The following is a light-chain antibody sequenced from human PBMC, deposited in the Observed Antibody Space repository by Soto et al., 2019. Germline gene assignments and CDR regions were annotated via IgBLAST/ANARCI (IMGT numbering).Light chain of an antibody. CDR2: GES. V-gene: IGKV3-15*01. CDR3: QQYNNWPWT. Sequence: ETVMTQSPATLSVSPGERVTLSCRASQSININLAWYQQKPGQAPRLLIYGESARANGIPARFSGTGSGTEFTLTISSLQSEYFAVYYCQQYNNWPWTFGQGTKVAIK. CDR1: QSININ. J-gene: IGKJ1*01.